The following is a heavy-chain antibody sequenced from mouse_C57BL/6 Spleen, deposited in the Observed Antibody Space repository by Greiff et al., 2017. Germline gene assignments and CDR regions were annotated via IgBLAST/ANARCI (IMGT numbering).Heavy chain of an antibody. D-gene: IGHD2-2*01. Sequence: QVQLQQPGAELVKPGASVKLSCKASGYTFTSYWMHWVKQRPGQGLEWIGLIHPNSGSTNYNEKFKSKATLTVDKSSSTAYMQLSSLTSEDSAVYCCARGDGYDCPDYWGQGTTLTDCS. J-gene: IGHJ2*01. CDR3: ARGDGYDCPDY. CDR2: IHPNSGST. CDR1: GYTFTSYW. V-gene: IGHV1-64*01.